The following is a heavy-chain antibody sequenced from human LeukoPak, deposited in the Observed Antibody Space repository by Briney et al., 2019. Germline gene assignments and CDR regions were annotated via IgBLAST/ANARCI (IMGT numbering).Heavy chain of an antibody. D-gene: IGHD6-6*01. CDR1: RFTFSSYW. Sequence: GGSLRLSCAASRFTFSSYWMNWVRQAPGKGLEWVANIKQDGSEKYYVDSVKGRFTISRDNAKNSLYLQMNSLRAEDTAVYYCARVASFSYGMDVWGQGTTVTVSS. V-gene: IGHV3-7*01. CDR3: ARVASFSYGMDV. J-gene: IGHJ6*02. CDR2: IKQDGSEK.